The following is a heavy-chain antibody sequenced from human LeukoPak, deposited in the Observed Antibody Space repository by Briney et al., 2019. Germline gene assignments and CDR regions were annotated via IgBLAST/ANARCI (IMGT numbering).Heavy chain of an antibody. CDR2: INWNGGST. CDR1: GFTFDDYG. Sequence: GGSLRVSCAASGFTFDDYGMSWVRQAPGKGLEWVSGINWNGGSTGYADSVEGRFTISRDNAKNSLYLQMNSLRAEDTALYYCARRDYGEDNWFDPWGQGTLVTASS. CDR3: ARRDYGEDNWFDP. J-gene: IGHJ5*02. V-gene: IGHV3-20*04. D-gene: IGHD4-17*01.